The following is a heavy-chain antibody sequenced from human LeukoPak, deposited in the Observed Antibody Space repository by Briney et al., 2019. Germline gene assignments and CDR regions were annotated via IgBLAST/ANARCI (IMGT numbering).Heavy chain of an antibody. J-gene: IGHJ4*02. Sequence: PGRSLRLSCAASGFTFSSYGMHWVRQAPGKGLEWVAVIWYDGSNKYYADSVKGRFTISRDNAKNSLYLQMNSLRAEDTAVYYCARVTGYYDSSGYLIDYWGQGTLVTVSS. CDR1: GFTFSSYG. V-gene: IGHV3-33*01. D-gene: IGHD3-22*01. CDR3: ARVTGYYDSSGYLIDY. CDR2: IWYDGSNK.